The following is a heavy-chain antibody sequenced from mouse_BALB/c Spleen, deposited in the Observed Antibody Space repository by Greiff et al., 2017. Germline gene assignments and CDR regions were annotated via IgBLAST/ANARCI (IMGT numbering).Heavy chain of an antibody. CDR3: ARGWLLYAMDY. D-gene: IGHD2-3*01. CDR1: GFTFSSYT. CDR2: ISSGGGNT. J-gene: IGHJ4*01. Sequence: EVKVVESGGGLVKPGGSLKLSCAASGFTFSSYTMSWVRQTPEKRLEWVATISSGGGNTYYPDSVKGRFTISRDNAKNNLYLQMSSLRSEDTALYYCARGWLLYAMDYWGQGTSVTVSS. V-gene: IGHV5-9*03.